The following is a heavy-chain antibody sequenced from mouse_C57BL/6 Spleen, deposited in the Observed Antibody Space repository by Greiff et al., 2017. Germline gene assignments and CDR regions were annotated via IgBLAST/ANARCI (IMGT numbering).Heavy chain of an antibody. J-gene: IGHJ2*01. Sequence: VQLQQSGPELVKPGASVKISCKASGYSFTGYYMNWVKQSPEKSLEWIGEINPSTGGTTYNQKFKAKATLTVDKSSSTAYMQLKSLTSEDSAVYYCARWIYDGTSYYFDYWGQGTTLTVSS. V-gene: IGHV1-42*01. D-gene: IGHD2-3*01. CDR1: GYSFTGYY. CDR2: INPSTGGT. CDR3: ARWIYDGTSYYFDY.